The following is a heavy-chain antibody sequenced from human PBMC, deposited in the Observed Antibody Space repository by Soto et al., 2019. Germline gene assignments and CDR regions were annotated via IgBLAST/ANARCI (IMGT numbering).Heavy chain of an antibody. Sequence: QVQLVQSGAEVKKPGSSVKVSCKASGGTFSSYTISWVRQAPGQGLEWMGRIIPILGIANYAQKFQGRVTITADKSTSTAYMELSSLRSEDTAVYYCARDRRVRGVTHLGMDVWGQGTTVTVSS. CDR2: IIPILGIA. CDR1: GGTFSSYT. J-gene: IGHJ6*02. CDR3: ARDRRVRGVTHLGMDV. D-gene: IGHD3-10*02. V-gene: IGHV1-69*08.